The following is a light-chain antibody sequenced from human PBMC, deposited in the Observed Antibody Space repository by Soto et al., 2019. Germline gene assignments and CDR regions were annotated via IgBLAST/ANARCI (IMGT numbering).Light chain of an antibody. CDR3: QQYNNWPRT. V-gene: IGKV3-15*01. J-gene: IGKJ1*01. CDR2: GTS. Sequence: SVLTQSPASLSVSPGERATLSCRASQSVNSNLAWYQQKAGQAPRLLIYGTSTRATGIPARFSGSGSGTDFTLTISSLQFEDFAVYYCQQYNNWPRTFGQGTKVDIK. CDR1: QSVNSN.